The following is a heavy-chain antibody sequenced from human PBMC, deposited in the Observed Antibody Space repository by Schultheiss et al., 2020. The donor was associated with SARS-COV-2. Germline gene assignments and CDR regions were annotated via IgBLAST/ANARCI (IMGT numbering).Heavy chain of an antibody. Sequence: SETLSLTCTVSGGSVSSGSYYWGWIRQPPGKGLEWIGSIYTSGSTNYNPSLKSRVTISVDTSKNQFSLKLSSVTAADTAVYYCARGGKYDFWSGYYGYYYYMDVWGKGTTVTVSS. CDR2: IYTSGST. CDR3: ARGGKYDFWSGYYGYYYYMDV. CDR1: GGSVSSGSYY. V-gene: IGHV4-61*01. J-gene: IGHJ6*03. D-gene: IGHD3-3*01.